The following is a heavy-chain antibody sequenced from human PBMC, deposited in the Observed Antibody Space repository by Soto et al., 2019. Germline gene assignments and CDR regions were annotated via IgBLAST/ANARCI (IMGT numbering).Heavy chain of an antibody. D-gene: IGHD3-3*01. Sequence: SETLSLTCTVSGGSISSYYWSWIRQPPGKGLEWIGYIYYSGSTNYNPSLKSRVTISVDTSKNQFSLKLSSVTAADTAVYYCARVEVDDFWSGYNEPYYYYYYMDVWGKGTTVTVSS. CDR1: GGSISSYY. CDR3: ARVEVDDFWSGYNEPYYYYYYMDV. J-gene: IGHJ6*03. CDR2: IYYSGST. V-gene: IGHV4-59*01.